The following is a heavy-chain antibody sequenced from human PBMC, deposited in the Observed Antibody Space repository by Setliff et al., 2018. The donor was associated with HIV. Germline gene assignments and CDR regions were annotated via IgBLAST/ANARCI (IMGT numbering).Heavy chain of an antibody. D-gene: IGHD3-10*01. Sequence: SETLSLTCGVSGYSMSSGYYWGWIRQPPGKGLEWIGNVYHTGSTYYNPSLKSRVTISVDTSKNQFSLKLSSVIAADTAVYYCAKVKISTVLWFGELSGFFDYWGQGTLVTVSS. CDR2: VYHTGST. CDR1: GYSMSSGYY. CDR3: AKVKISTVLWFGELSGFFDY. V-gene: IGHV4-38-2*01. J-gene: IGHJ4*02.